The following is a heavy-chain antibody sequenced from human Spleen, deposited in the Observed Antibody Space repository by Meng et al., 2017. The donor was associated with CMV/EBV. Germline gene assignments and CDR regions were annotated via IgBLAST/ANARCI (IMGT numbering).Heavy chain of an antibody. Sequence: SQTLSLTCAISGDSVSSNSAAWNWIRQSPSRGLEWLGRTYSRSKWYTDYALSVKSRITINPDTSKNQFTLQLNSMTPEDTAKYYCARDIGSGYDFFDYWGQGTLVTVSS. CDR3: ARDIGSGYDFFDY. CDR2: TYSRSKWYT. D-gene: IGHD5-12*01. V-gene: IGHV6-1*01. CDR1: GDSVSSNSAA. J-gene: IGHJ4*02.